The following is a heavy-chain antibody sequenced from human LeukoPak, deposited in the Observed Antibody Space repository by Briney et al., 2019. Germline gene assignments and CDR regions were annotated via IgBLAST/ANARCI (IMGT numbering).Heavy chain of an antibody. J-gene: IGHJ4*02. V-gene: IGHV5-51*01. CDR2: IYPGHSDT. Sequence: GESLKISCKGSGYSFTIYWIGWVRQMPGKGLEWMGIIYPGHSDTRYSPSVQGQVTISADKSIRTAYLQWSSLKASDTAMYYCARQSPQYSGCYWSFDDWGQGTLVTVSS. CDR1: GYSFTIYW. D-gene: IGHD1-26*01. CDR3: ARQSPQYSGCYWSFDD.